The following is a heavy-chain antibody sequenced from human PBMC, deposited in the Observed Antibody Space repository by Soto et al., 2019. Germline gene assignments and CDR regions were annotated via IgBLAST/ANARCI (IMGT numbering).Heavy chain of an antibody. CDR2: IIPIRGIA. CDR1: GGTFSSYT. CDR3: ASEADYGDDKYFQH. J-gene: IGHJ1*01. V-gene: IGHV1-69*02. D-gene: IGHD4-17*01. Sequence: HVQLVQSGAEVKKPGSSVKVSCKASGGTFSSYTISWVRQAPGQGLEWMGRIIPIRGIANYAQKFQGRVTITDDKSTITAHMERRSLRYEDTDVYYCASEADYGDDKYFQHWGQGTLVTVSS.